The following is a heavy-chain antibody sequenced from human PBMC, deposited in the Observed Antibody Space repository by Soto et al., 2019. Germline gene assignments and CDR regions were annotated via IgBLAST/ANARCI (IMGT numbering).Heavy chain of an antibody. Sequence: QVQLVESGGGVVQPGRSLRLSCAASGFTFKNYHMHWVRQAPGKGLQWLAFISYDKNNKYYADSVKGRFTISRDNSKNTLYLQLNSLRPGDTAVYYCARDDYGVPDWGQGTLVTVSS. CDR1: GFTFKNYH. J-gene: IGHJ4*02. D-gene: IGHD4-17*01. CDR3: ARDDYGVPD. V-gene: IGHV3-30-3*01. CDR2: ISYDKNNK.